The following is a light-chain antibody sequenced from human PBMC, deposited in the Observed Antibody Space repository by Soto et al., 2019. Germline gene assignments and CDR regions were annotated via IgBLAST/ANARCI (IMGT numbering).Light chain of an antibody. J-gene: IGLJ1*01. CDR1: SSDVGGYNY. CDR3: SSYTSSSTYV. CDR2: EVS. V-gene: IGLV2-14*01. Sequence: QSALTQPASVSGSPGQSITISCTGTSSDVGGYNYVSWYQQHPGKAPKLMIYEVSNRPSGISNRFFGSKSGNTASLTISGLQAEDEGDYYCSSYTSSSTYVFGTGTKVTVL.